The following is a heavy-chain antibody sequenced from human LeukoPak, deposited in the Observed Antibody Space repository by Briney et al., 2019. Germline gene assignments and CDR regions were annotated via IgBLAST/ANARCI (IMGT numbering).Heavy chain of an antibody. CDR1: GFTFSDSY. Sequence: GGSLRLSCSASGFTFSDSYMSWIRQVPGKGLEWISYISSSGGTIYYADSVKGRFTISRDNAKNSLYLQMNSLRAEDTAVYYCAKEGGDRGEGYFDYWGQGTLVTVSS. CDR3: AKEGGDRGEGYFDY. V-gene: IGHV3-11*01. D-gene: IGHD3-16*01. CDR2: ISSSGGTI. J-gene: IGHJ4*02.